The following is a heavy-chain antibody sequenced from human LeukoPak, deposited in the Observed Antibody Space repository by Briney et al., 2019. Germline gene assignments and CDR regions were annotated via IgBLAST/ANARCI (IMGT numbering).Heavy chain of an antibody. J-gene: IGHJ3*02. Sequence: PGGSLRLSCAASGFAFRYYAMSWVRQAPGKGLEWVSAISGSGSSTYYADSVKGRFTISRDNSKNTLYLQMNSLRAEDTAVYYCAKDPRGSYYGYDAFDIWGQGTMVTVSS. CDR2: ISGSGSST. CDR1: GFAFRYYA. D-gene: IGHD1-26*01. V-gene: IGHV3-23*01. CDR3: AKDPRGSYYGYDAFDI.